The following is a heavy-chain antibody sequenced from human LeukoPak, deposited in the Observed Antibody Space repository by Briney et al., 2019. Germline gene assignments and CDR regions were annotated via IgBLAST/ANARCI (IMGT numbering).Heavy chain of an antibody. CDR2: VSGSGHTT. CDR3: AKEPHMLIGYYTDYFDF. J-gene: IGHJ4*02. D-gene: IGHD3-9*01. Sequence: GGSLRLSCAASGFTFSNYAMSWVRKAPGKGLEWVSAVSGSGHTTYYGDSVKGRFTVSRDNSKNTLYLQTNSLRAEDTAVYFCAKEPHMLIGYYTDYFDFWGQGTLVTVSS. V-gene: IGHV3-23*01. CDR1: GFTFSNYA.